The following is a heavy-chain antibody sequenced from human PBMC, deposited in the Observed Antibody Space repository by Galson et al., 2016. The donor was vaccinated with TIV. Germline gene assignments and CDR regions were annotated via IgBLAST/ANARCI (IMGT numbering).Heavy chain of an antibody. Sequence: SVKVSCKASGYTFTSDHIHWVRQVSGQGPEWVGWMNPDNAKTGFAQKFQGRVAMTRNTSVSTVYMELSMLTSEDTAVYYCARLVSRSWYGDWFDPWGQGTPVTVSS. V-gene: IGHV1-8*01. CDR2: MNPDNAKT. CDR1: GYTFTSDH. J-gene: IGHJ5*02. D-gene: IGHD6-13*01. CDR3: ARLVSRSWYGDWFDP.